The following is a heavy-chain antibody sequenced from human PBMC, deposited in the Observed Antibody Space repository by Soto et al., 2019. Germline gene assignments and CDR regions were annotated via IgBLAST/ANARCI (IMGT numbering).Heavy chain of an antibody. CDR1: GDSVRNQY. V-gene: IGHV4-4*09. CDR3: ARTLDYGHMDV. Sequence: TLSLTCTVSGDSVRNQYWSWIRRPPGRGLEWIGYIYRSGSTKYNPSLKSRLTISVDTSKNQFSLKLSSVTAADTAVYYCARTLDYGHMDVWGKGTTVTVSS. CDR2: IYRSGST. D-gene: IGHD3-16*01. J-gene: IGHJ6*03.